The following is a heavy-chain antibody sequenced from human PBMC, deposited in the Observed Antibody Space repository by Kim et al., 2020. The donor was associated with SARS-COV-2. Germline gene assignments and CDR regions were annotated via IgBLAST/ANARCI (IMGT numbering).Heavy chain of an antibody. J-gene: IGHJ4*02. CDR3: ARTYDILTGYSHFDY. CDR2: IYYSGST. Sequence: SETLSLTCTVSGGSISSYYWSWIRQPPGKGLEWIGYIYYSGSTNYNPSLKSRVTISVDTSKNQFSLKLSSVTAADTAVYYCARTYDILTGYSHFDYWGQGTLVTVSS. V-gene: IGHV4-59*01. D-gene: IGHD3-9*01. CDR1: GGSISSYY.